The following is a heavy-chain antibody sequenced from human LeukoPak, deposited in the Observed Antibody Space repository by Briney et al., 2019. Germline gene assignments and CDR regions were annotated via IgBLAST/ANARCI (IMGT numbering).Heavy chain of an antibody. Sequence: GGSLRLSCAASEFTFSSYGMHWVRQAPGKGLEWVAVISYDGSNQYYADSVKGRFTISRDNAKNSLYLQMNSLRAEDTAVYYCARDILATHDYWGQGTLVTVSS. CDR1: EFTFSSYG. CDR2: ISYDGSNQ. D-gene: IGHD5-12*01. V-gene: IGHV3-30*03. CDR3: ARDILATHDY. J-gene: IGHJ4*02.